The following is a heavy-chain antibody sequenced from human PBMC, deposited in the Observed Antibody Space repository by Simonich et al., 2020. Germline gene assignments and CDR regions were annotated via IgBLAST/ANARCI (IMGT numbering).Heavy chain of an antibody. D-gene: IGHD6-13*01. CDR1: GYTFTGYY. Sequence: QVQLVQSGAEVKKPGASVKVSCKASGYTFTGYYMHWVRQAPGQGLDWMGGINPNIGGKNYTQKFQGRVTMTRDTSISTAYMELSRLRSDDTAVYYCARGRIAAAGTYYYYYMDVWGKGTTVTVSS. V-gene: IGHV1-2*02. CDR3: ARGRIAAAGTYYYYYMDV. J-gene: IGHJ6*03. CDR2: INPNIGGK.